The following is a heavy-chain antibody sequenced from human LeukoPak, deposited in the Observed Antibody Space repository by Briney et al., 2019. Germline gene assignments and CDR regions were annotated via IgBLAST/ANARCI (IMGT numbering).Heavy chain of an antibody. Sequence: EASVKVSCKVSGYTLTELSMHWVRQAPGKGLEWMGGFDPEDGETIYAQKFQGRVTMTEDTSTDTAYMELSSLRSEDTAVYYCATTLTGTDNWFDPWGQGTLVTVSS. CDR1: GYTLTELS. J-gene: IGHJ5*02. CDR2: FDPEDGET. CDR3: ATTLTGTDNWFDP. V-gene: IGHV1-24*01. D-gene: IGHD1-20*01.